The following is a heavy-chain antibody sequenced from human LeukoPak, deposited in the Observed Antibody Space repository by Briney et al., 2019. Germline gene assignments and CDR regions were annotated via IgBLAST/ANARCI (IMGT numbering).Heavy chain of an antibody. CDR2: ISSSGSAI. CDR3: ARENHGSFDY. Sequence: PGGSLRLSCAASGFTFSSYSMNWVRQAPGKGLEWVSYISSSGSAIYYADSVKGRFTISRDNAKSSLYLQMNSLRDEDTAVYYCARENHGSFDYWGQGSLVTVSS. J-gene: IGHJ4*02. CDR1: GFTFSSYS. V-gene: IGHV3-48*02. D-gene: IGHD1-14*01.